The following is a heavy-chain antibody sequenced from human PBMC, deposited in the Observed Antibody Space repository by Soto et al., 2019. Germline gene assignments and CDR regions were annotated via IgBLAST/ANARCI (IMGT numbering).Heavy chain of an antibody. D-gene: IGHD4-17*01. J-gene: IGHJ4*02. V-gene: IGHV1-69*06. CDR1: GGTFSSYA. CDR2: IIPIFGTA. CDR3: ASSSVMGDYVPKFDY. Sequence: ASVKVSCKASGGTFSSYAISWVRQAPGQGLEWMGGIIPIFGTANYAQKFQGRVTITADKSTSTAYMGLSSLRSEDTAVYYCASSSVMGDYVPKFDYWGQGTLVTVSS.